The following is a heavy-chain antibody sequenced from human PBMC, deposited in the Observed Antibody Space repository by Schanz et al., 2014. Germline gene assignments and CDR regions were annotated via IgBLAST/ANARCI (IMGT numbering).Heavy chain of an antibody. D-gene: IGHD4-17*01. CDR2: MNPTTGNR. Sequence: QVQLVQSGAEVKKPGASVRVSCKASGYSFTTYDVNWVRQATGQGLEWMGWMNPTTGNRGYAQNFQGRVTMTRDTSLKTAYMEMTDLKFEDAGIYDCAIHYGDRALWGQGTLSAVSS. CDR3: AIHYGDRAL. CDR1: GYSFTTYD. V-gene: IGHV1-8*01. J-gene: IGHJ4*02.